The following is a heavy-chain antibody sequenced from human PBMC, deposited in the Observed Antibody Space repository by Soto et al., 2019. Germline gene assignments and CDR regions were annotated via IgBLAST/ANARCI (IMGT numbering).Heavy chain of an antibody. CDR1: GFTFSSYG. Sequence: PGGSLRLSCAASGFTFSSYGMHWVRQAPGKGLEWVAVISYDGSNKYYADSVKGRFTISRDNSKNTLYLQMNSLRAEDTAVYYCAKLSYGDGGAYYYYGMDVWGQGTTVTVSS. CDR2: ISYDGSNK. J-gene: IGHJ6*02. CDR3: AKLSYGDGGAYYYYGMDV. D-gene: IGHD4-17*01. V-gene: IGHV3-30*18.